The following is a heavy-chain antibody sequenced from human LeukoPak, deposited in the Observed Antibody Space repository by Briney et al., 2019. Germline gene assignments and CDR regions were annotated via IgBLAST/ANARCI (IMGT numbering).Heavy chain of an antibody. V-gene: IGHV1-69*13. D-gene: IGHD3-3*01. CDR1: GGTFSSYA. Sequence: ASVKVSCKASGGTFSSYAISWVRQAPGQGLEWMGGIIPIFGTANYAQKFQGRVTITADESTSTAYMELSSLRPEDTAVYYCARVRTYYDFWSGYGSHMDVWGKGTTVTVSS. CDR3: ARVRTYYDFWSGYGSHMDV. CDR2: IIPIFGTA. J-gene: IGHJ6*03.